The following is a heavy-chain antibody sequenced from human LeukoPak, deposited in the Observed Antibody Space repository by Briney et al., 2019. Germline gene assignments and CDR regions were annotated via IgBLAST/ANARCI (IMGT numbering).Heavy chain of an antibody. CDR1: GCIGGSSY. V-gene: IGHV3-66*01. CDR2: IYSGGST. Sequence: GGSLRLSCAASGCIGGSSYMRWFRQAPGKGLEWVSVIYSGGSTYYADSVKGRFTISRDNSKNTLYLQMNSLRAEATAVYYCARDNVGATPFDYWGQGTLVTVSS. CDR3: ARDNVGATPFDY. J-gene: IGHJ4*02. D-gene: IGHD1-26*01.